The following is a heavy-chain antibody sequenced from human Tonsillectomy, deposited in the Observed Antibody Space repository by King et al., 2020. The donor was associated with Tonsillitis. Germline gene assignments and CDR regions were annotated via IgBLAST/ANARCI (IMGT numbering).Heavy chain of an antibody. J-gene: IGHJ6*02. D-gene: IGHD6-13*01. CDR1: GGTFSSYA. Sequence: QLVQSGAEVKKPGSSVKVSCKASGGTFSSYAISWVRQAPGQGLEWMGGIIPIFGTANYAQKFQGRVTITADESTSTAYMELSSLRADDTAVYYCARDENRIAAVLDVWGQGTTVTVSS. CDR3: ARDENRIAAVLDV. V-gene: IGHV1-69*01. CDR2: IIPIFGTA.